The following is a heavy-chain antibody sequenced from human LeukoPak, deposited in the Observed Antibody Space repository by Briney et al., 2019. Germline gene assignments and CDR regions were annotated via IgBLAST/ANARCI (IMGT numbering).Heavy chain of an antibody. CDR2: IYPSLGRA. CDR3: AREFHVGYFDY. J-gene: IGHJ4*02. Sequence: EGSVKASCKAAGYTFTSYYLHWVRQAPGQGLEWMGIIYPSLGRADYAERFQGRVTMTWDTSTSTVYLELRSLRSEDTAMYYCAREFHVGYFDYWGQGTLVILSS. V-gene: IGHV1-46*01. D-gene: IGHD1-26*01. CDR1: GYTFTSYY.